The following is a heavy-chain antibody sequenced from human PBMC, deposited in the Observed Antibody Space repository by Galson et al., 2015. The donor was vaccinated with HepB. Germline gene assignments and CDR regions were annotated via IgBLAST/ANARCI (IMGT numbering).Heavy chain of an antibody. J-gene: IGHJ4*02. CDR1: GYTFTSYY. Sequence: SVKVSCKASGYTFTSYYMHWVRQAPGQGLEWMGIINPSGGSTSYAQKFQGRVTMTRDTSTSTVYMELSSLRSEDTAVYYCARDPKNDFWSGYPLYYFDYWGQGTLVTVSS. V-gene: IGHV1-46*01. D-gene: IGHD3-3*01. CDR3: ARDPKNDFWSGYPLYYFDY. CDR2: INPSGGST.